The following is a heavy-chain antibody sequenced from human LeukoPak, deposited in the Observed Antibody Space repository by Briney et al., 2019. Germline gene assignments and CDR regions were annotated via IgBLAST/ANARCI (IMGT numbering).Heavy chain of an antibody. CDR3: ARYYLQWLARSTNWFDP. Sequence: SETLSLTCTVSGGSISSYYWSWIRQPPGKGLEWIGEINHSGSTNYNPPLKSRVTISVDTSKNQFSLKLSSVTAADTAVYYCARYYLQWLARSTNWFDPWGQGTLVTVSS. CDR2: INHSGST. D-gene: IGHD6-19*01. CDR1: GGSISSYY. J-gene: IGHJ5*02. V-gene: IGHV4-34*01.